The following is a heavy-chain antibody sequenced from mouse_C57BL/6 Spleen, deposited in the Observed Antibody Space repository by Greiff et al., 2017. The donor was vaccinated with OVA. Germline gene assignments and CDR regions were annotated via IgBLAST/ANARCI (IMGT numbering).Heavy chain of an antibody. D-gene: IGHD3-3*01. CDR2: INPSNGGT. Sequence: VKLQQPGTELVKPGASVKLSCTASGYTFTSYWMHWVQQRPGQGLEWIGIINPSNGGTNYNEKFKSKATLTVDKSSSTAYMQLSSLTSEDSAVYCCARQGVGFAYWGQGTLVTVSA. J-gene: IGHJ3*01. CDR3: ARQGVGFAY. CDR1: GYTFTSYW. V-gene: IGHV1-53*01.